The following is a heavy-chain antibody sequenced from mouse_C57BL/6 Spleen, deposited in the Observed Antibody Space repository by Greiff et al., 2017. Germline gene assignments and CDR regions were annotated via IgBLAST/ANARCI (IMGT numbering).Heavy chain of an antibody. V-gene: IGHV3-6*01. D-gene: IGHD2-2*01. CDR3: AREGGYVALDY. CDR2: ISYDGSN. Sequence: EVKLQESGPGLVKPSQSLSLTCSVTGYSITSGYYWNWIRQFPGNKLEWMGYISYDGSNNYNPSLKNRISITRDTSKNQFFLKLNSVTTEDTATYYCAREGGYVALDYWGQGTTLTVSS. J-gene: IGHJ2*01. CDR1: GYSITSGYY.